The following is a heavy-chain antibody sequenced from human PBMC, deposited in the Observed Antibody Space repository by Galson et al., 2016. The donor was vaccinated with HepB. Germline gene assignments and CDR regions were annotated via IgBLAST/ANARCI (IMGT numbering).Heavy chain of an antibody. Sequence: TLSLTCAVNGGSFSGYFWGWIRQSPGKGLEWIGEISQGGTTNYNPSLKSRVTLLVDTSKNQFSLEVTSVTAADTAVYFCARGKGRKGATSYRYWYYDVWGRGAPVTVSS. V-gene: IGHV4-34*01. D-gene: IGHD2-21*01. CDR2: ISQGGTT. CDR1: GGSFSGYF. CDR3: ARGKGRKGATSYRYWYYDV. J-gene: IGHJ2*01.